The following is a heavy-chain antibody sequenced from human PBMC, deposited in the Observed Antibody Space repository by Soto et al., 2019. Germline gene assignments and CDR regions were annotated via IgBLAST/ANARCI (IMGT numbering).Heavy chain of an antibody. CDR1: GFTFSDDY. D-gene: IGHD2-15*01. J-gene: IGHJ6*02. CDR2: ISSSGGTI. Sequence: GGSLRLSCGASGFTFSDDYMSWIRQAPGKGLEWVSYISSSGGTIYYADSVKGRFTISRDNAKNSVYLQINSLRAEDTAVYFCARDCSGGSCYPGMDVWGQGTTVTVSS. V-gene: IGHV3-11*04. CDR3: ARDCSGGSCYPGMDV.